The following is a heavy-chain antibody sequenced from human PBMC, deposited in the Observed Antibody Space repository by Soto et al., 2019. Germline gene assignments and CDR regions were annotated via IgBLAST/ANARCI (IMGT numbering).Heavy chain of an antibody. CDR2: ISYDGSNK. D-gene: IGHD3-3*01. CDR3: AKVWAITIFGVVIKKDPYFMDV. CDR1: GFTFSSYG. V-gene: IGHV3-30*18. Sequence: GGSLRLSCAASGFTFSSYGMHWVRQAPGKGLEWVAVISYDGSNKYYADSVKGRFTISRDNSKNTLYLQMNSLRAEDTAVNYCAKVWAITIFGVVIKKDPYFMDVWGKGTTVTVSS. J-gene: IGHJ6*03.